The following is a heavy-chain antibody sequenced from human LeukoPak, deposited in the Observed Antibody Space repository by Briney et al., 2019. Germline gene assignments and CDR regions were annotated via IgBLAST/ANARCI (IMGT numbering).Heavy chain of an antibody. V-gene: IGHV3-9*01. CDR1: GFTFDDYA. D-gene: IGHD3-22*01. CDR2: ISWNSGSI. CDR3: AKDIGYDSPSYYFDY. J-gene: IGHJ4*02. Sequence: GRSLRLSCAASGFTFDDYAMHWVRQAPGKGLEWVSGISWNSGSIGYADSVKGRFTISRDNAKNSLYLQMNSLRAEDTALYYCAKDIGYDSPSYYFDYWGQGTLVTVSS.